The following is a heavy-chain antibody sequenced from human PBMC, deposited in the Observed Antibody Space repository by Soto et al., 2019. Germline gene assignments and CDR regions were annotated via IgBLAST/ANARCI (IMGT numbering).Heavy chain of an antibody. V-gene: IGHV6-1*01. CDR2: TYYRSKWFN. D-gene: IGHD6-13*01. Sequence: SQTLSLTCAISGDSVSSNSATWNWIRRSPSRGLEWLGRTYYRSKWFNDYAASVKSRITINPDTSKNQFSLQLNSVTPEDTAVYYCARDLAAGVVVGMDVSGQGTTVTVSS. CDR3: ARDLAAGVVVGMDV. J-gene: IGHJ6*02. CDR1: GDSVSSNSAT.